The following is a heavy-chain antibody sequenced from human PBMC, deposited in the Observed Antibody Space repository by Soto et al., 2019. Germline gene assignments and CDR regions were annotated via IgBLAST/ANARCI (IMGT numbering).Heavy chain of an antibody. V-gene: IGHV3-64*01. Sequence: EVQLVESGGGLVQPGGSLRLSCAASGFTFSSYAMHWVRQAPGKVLEYVSAISSNGGSTYYANSVKGRFTISSDNSQNTLYLQMGSLRAEDMAVYYCARDSPGSYCSSTSCHTPAYYYLDVWGKGTTVTVSS. D-gene: IGHD2-2*01. CDR3: ARDSPGSYCSSTSCHTPAYYYLDV. CDR1: GFTFSSYA. CDR2: ISSNGGST. J-gene: IGHJ6*03.